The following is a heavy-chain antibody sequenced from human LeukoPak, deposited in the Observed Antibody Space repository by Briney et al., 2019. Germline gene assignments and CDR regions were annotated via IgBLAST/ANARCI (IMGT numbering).Heavy chain of an antibody. J-gene: IGHJ3*02. CDR3: ARGGYYESSCSRDAFDI. V-gene: IGHV4-4*08. D-gene: IGHD3-22*01. Sequence: SETLSLTCTVSGGSISSYYWSWIRQPPGKGLEWIGYIYTSGSTDYNPSLKSRVTISLDTSKNQFSLKLSSVTAADTAVYYCARGGYYESSCSRDAFDIWGQGTMVTVSS. CDR2: IYTSGST. CDR1: GGSISSYY.